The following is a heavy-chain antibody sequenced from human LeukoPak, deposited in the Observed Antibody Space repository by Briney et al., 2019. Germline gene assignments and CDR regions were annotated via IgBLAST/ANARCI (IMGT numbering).Heavy chain of an antibody. CDR2: IYYSGST. CDR1: GGSISSYY. V-gene: IGHV4-59*01. J-gene: IGHJ5*02. CDR3: ARARYTPGIAAAGTNEHNWFDP. Sequence: SETLSLTCTVSGGSISSYYWSWIRQPPGKGLEWIGYIYYSGSTNYNPSLKSRVTISVDTSKNQFSLKLSSVTAEDTAVYYCARARYTPGIAAAGTNEHNWFDPWGQGTLVTVSS. D-gene: IGHD6-13*01.